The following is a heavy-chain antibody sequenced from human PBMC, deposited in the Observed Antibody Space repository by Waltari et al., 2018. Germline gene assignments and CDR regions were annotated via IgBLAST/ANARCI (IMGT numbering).Heavy chain of an antibody. CDR1: GYTFTRSS. D-gene: IGHD3-9*01. CDR3: ARVGSSDWANFDY. Sequence: QVQLVQSGAEVKKSGASVKVSCKASGYTFTRSSMHWVRQAPGQGLEWMGIINPSGGSTSYAQKFQGRITMTRDTSTSTLYMELSSLRYEDTAVYYCARVGSSDWANFDYWGQGTLVTVSS. CDR2: INPSGGST. J-gene: IGHJ4*02. V-gene: IGHV1-46*01.